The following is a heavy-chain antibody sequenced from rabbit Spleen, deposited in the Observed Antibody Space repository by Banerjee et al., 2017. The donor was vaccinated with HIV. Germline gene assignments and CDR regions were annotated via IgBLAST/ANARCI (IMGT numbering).Heavy chain of an antibody. J-gene: IGHJ6*01. D-gene: IGHD1-1*01. CDR2: IDAGSSGFT. CDR3: ARDSSSSFSSYGMDL. V-gene: IGHV1S40*01. Sequence: QQLVESGGGLVKPGASLTLTCKASGFSFSSGYYMSWVRQAPGKGLEWIACIDAGSSGFTYFASWAKGRFTCSKTSSTTATLQMTRLTVADTATYFCARDSSSSFSSYGMDLWGQGTLVTVS. CDR1: GFSFSSGYY.